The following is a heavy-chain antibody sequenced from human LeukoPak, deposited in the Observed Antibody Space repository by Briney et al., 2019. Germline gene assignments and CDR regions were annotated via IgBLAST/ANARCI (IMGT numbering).Heavy chain of an antibody. Sequence: PSETLSLTCTVSGGSISSYYWSWIRQPPGKGLEWIGYIYYSGSTNYNPSLKSRVTISVDTSKNQFSLKLSSVTAADTAVYYCARDVRYYMDVWGKGTTVTVFS. CDR2: IYYSGST. V-gene: IGHV4-59*01. J-gene: IGHJ6*03. CDR1: GGSISSYY. CDR3: ARDVRYYMDV.